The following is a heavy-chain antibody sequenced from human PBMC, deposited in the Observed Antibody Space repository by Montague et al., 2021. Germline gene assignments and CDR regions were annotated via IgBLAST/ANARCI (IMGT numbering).Heavy chain of an antibody. CDR3: TRPGGYCTNDTCYFWFAP. D-gene: IGHD2-8*01. CDR2: IYSSGST. J-gene: IGHJ5*02. V-gene: IGHV4-39*01. Sequence: SETLSLTCTVPGGSISRSSYYWGWIRQPPGKGLEWIGSIYSSGSTYHNPSLKSRVTISADTSKNQFSLKLSSVTAADTAVYYCTRPGGYCTNDTCYFWFAPWGQGILVTVSS. CDR1: GGSISRSSYY.